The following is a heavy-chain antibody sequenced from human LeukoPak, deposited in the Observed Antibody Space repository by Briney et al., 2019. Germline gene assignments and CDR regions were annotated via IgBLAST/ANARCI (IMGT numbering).Heavy chain of an antibody. CDR2: ISSSSSTI. V-gene: IGHV3-48*01. CDR3: ARLGYCSSTSCLDDY. CDR1: GFTFSSYS. J-gene: IGHJ4*02. D-gene: IGHD2-2*01. Sequence: AGGSLRLSCAAPGFTFSSYSMNWVRQAPGKGLEWVSSISSSSSTIYYADSVKGRFTISRDNAKNSLYLQMNSLRAEDTAVYYCARLGYCSSTSCLDDYWGQGTLVTVSS.